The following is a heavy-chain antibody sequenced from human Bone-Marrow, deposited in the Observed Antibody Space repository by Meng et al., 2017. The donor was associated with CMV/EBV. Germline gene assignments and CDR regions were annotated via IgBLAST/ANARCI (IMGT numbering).Heavy chain of an antibody. CDR1: GGTFSSYA. CDR3: ARGKDTIFGVVLYYYYGMDV. J-gene: IGHJ6*02. Sequence: SVKVSCKASGGTFSSYAISWVRQAPGQGLEWMGEIIPILGIANYAQKFQGRVTITADKSTSTAYMELSSLRSEDTAVYYCARGKDTIFGVVLYYYYGMDVWGQGTTVTVSS. D-gene: IGHD3-3*01. V-gene: IGHV1-69*10. CDR2: IIPILGIA.